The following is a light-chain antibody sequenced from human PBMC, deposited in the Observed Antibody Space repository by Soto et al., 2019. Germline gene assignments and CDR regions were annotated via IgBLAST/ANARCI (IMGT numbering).Light chain of an antibody. Sequence: EIVMTQSPATLSVSPGERVTLSCRASEGVNNNLAWYQQKPGQAPRLLIYSASSRAPRIPGRFSGSGSGTEFTLSISSLQSEDFAVYYCQQYDSGHTFGQGTKVDIK. CDR1: EGVNNN. V-gene: IGKV3-15*01. CDR2: SAS. CDR3: QQYDSGHT. J-gene: IGKJ2*01.